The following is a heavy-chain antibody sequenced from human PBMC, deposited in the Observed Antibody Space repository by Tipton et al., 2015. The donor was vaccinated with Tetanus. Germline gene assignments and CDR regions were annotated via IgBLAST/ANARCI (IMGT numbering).Heavy chain of an antibody. CDR3: VSSPRFRTGRFES. V-gene: IGHV3-23*01. Sequence: SLRLSCAASGFTFSNYAMAWVRQAPGKGLEWVSGISVRGSHTYYADPVKGRFSISRDNSKNTVYLQMNSLRDEDTAVYYCVSSPRFRTGRFESWGRGTRVTVSS. CDR1: GFTFSNYA. J-gene: IGHJ4*02. CDR2: ISVRGSHT. D-gene: IGHD3-3*01.